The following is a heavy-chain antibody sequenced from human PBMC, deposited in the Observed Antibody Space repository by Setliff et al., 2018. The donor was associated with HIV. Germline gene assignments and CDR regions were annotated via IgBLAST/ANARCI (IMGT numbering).Heavy chain of an antibody. Sequence: SVKVSCKASGGTFSSYAISWVRQAPGQGLEWMGGIIPIFGTTNYAQKFQGRVTITADESTSTAHMELSSLRSDDTAVYYCARGDPYSSDWFLDYWGQGTLVTVSS. CDR3: ARGDPYSSDWFLDY. D-gene: IGHD6-19*01. V-gene: IGHV1-69*13. CDR2: IIPIFGTT. J-gene: IGHJ4*02. CDR1: GGTFSSYA.